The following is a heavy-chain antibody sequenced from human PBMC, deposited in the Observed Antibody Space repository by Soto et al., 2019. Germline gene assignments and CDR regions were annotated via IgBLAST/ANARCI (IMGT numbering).Heavy chain of an antibody. Sequence: QVQLVQSGAEVKQPGASVKVSCKASGYTFTSYGISWVRQAPGQGREWMGWISAYNGNTNYAPKLLGRVTMTTATSTSTSYMELRSMRSDDTAVDYCARDRYDFWTDYWGKGSLVTVSA. CDR3: ARDRYDFWTDY. V-gene: IGHV1-18*01. CDR1: GYTFTSYG. J-gene: IGHJ4*02. D-gene: IGHD3-3*01. CDR2: ISAYNGNT.